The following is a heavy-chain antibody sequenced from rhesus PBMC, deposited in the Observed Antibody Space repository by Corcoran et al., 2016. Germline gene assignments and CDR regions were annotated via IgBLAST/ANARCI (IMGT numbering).Heavy chain of an antibody. Sequence: QVQLQESGPGLVKPSETLSLTCAVSGYSISSGYGWGWIRQPPGKGLEWIGQIYGGISSTYYNPSIRRRVTVLKDTFKNQFSLKLSSVTAADTAMYYCARVRDTALDYWGQGVLVTVSS. J-gene: IGHJ4*01. CDR1: GYSISSGYG. D-gene: IGHD5-12*01. V-gene: IGHV4-127*01. CDR3: ARVRDTALDY. CDR2: IYGGISST.